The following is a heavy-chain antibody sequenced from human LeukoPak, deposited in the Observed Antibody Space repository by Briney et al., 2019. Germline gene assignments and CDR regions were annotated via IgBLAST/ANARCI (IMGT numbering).Heavy chain of an antibody. J-gene: IGHJ4*02. D-gene: IGHD1-26*01. V-gene: IGHV3-11*01. CDR1: GFTFSDYY. CDR3: ARDWYSGSYSGGYFDY. CDR2: ISSSGSTI. Sequence: KSGGSLRLSCAASGFTFSDYYMSWIRQAPGKGLEWVSYISSSGSTIYYADSVKGRFTISRDNAKNSLYLQMNSLRAEDTAVYYCARDWYSGSYSGGYFDYWAQGTLVTVSS.